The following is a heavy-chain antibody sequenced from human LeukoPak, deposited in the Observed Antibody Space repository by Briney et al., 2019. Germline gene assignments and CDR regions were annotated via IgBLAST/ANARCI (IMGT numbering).Heavy chain of an antibody. CDR3: AKIPGDRPDD. J-gene: IGHJ4*02. D-gene: IGHD7-27*01. CDR1: GGSIISPY. CDR2: MYNSGRTT. V-gene: IGHV4-59*11. Sequence: SETLSLTCTVSGGSIISPYWTWIRQPPGKGLEWIGYMYNSGRTTNYNPSLKSRATISMDTSKNQFSLNLKSVTAADTAIYYCAKIPGDRPDDWGQGTLVTVS.